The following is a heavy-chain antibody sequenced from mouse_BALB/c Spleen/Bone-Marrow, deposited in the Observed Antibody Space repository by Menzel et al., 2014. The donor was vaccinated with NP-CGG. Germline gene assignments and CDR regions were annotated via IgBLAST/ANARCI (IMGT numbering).Heavy chain of an antibody. D-gene: IGHD1-1*01. CDR1: GFAFSSYD. Sequence: EVQRVESGGGLVKPGGSLKLSCAAPGFAFSSYDMSWVRQTPEKRLEWVAYISSGGGSTYYPDTVKGRLTISRDNAKNTLYLQMSSLKSEDTAMYYCAREVLRDYFDYWGQGTTLTVSS. CDR3: AREVLRDYFDY. V-gene: IGHV5-12-1*01. J-gene: IGHJ2*01. CDR2: ISSGGGST.